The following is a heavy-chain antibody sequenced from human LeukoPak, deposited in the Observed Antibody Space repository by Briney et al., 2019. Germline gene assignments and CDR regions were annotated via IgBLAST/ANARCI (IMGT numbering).Heavy chain of an antibody. CDR2: IIPIFGTS. CDR1: GGTFSSYA. Sequence: SVKVSCKASGGTFSSYAISWVRQAPGQGLEWMGGIIPIFGTSNYAQKFQGRVTITADESTSTAYMELSSLRSEDTAVYYCARGLTPNSSSWYALDYWGQGTLVTVSS. D-gene: IGHD6-13*01. CDR3: ARGLTPNSSSWYALDY. V-gene: IGHV1-69*13. J-gene: IGHJ4*02.